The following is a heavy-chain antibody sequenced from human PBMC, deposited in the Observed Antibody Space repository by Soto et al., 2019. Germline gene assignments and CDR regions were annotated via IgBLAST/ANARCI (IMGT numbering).Heavy chain of an antibody. D-gene: IGHD1-26*01. J-gene: IGHJ3*02. V-gene: IGHV1-18*01. Sequence: ASVKVSCEASGYTFTSYGISCVRQAPGQGLEWMGWISAYNGNTNYAQKLQGRVTMTTDTSTSTAYMELRSLRSDDTAVYYCASQSGSYDAFDIWGQGTMVTVSS. CDR2: ISAYNGNT. CDR1: GYTFTSYG. CDR3: ASQSGSYDAFDI.